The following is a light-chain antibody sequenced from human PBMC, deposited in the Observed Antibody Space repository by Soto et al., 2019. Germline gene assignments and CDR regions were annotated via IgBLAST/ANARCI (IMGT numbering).Light chain of an antibody. CDR3: CSYASSTSYV. V-gene: IGLV2-14*03. J-gene: IGLJ1*01. Sequence: QPVLTQPASGSGSPGQSISLSCTGTSSDVGGYNFVTWYQQHPGEAPKLMIHDVSGRASGVPNRFSGSKSGTTASLTISGLQAEDEADYYCCSYASSTSYVFGTGTKVTVL. CDR1: SSDVGGYNF. CDR2: DVS.